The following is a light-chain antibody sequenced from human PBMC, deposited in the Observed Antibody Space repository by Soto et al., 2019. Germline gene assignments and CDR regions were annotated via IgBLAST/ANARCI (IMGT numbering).Light chain of an antibody. CDR2: GAS. V-gene: IGKV3-20*01. J-gene: IGKJ2*01. Sequence: EIVLTQSPGTLSLSPGERATLSCRASQSVSSSYLAWYQQKPGQAPGLLIYGASSRATGIPDRFSGSGSGTDFTRTISRLEPEDFAVYYGQQYGSSPGTFGQGTKLEIK. CDR1: QSVSSSY. CDR3: QQYGSSPGT.